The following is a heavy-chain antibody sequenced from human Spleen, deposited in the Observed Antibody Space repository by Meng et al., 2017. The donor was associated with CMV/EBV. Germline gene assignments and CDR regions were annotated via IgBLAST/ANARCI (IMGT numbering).Heavy chain of an antibody. CDR3: ARAKGYCSSTSCRGYYYFDY. J-gene: IGHJ4*02. Sequence: GGSLRLSCAATGLTFNRYGMNWVRQAPGKGLEWVSFSSSRSSYRKYVDLLKGRFTISRDNAKNSLYLEMNSLRAEDTAVYYCARAKGYCSSTSCRGYYYFDYWGQGTLVTVSS. CDR1: GLTFNRYG. V-gene: IGHV3-21*01. D-gene: IGHD2-2*01. CDR2: SSSRSSYR.